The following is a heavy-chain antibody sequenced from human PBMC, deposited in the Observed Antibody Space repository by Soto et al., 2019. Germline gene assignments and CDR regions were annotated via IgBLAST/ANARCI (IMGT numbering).Heavy chain of an antibody. Sequence: EVQLVESGGGSVQPGGSLRLSCAASGFTFSIYSMNWVRQAPGKGLEWVSYINNSSSAIYYADSVKGRFTISRDNAKNSLYLQMNSLRDEDMAVYYCAKSQWLAAWGQGTLVTVSS. J-gene: IGHJ5*02. D-gene: IGHD6-19*01. CDR2: INNSSSAI. V-gene: IGHV3-48*02. CDR1: GFTFSIYS. CDR3: AKSQWLAA.